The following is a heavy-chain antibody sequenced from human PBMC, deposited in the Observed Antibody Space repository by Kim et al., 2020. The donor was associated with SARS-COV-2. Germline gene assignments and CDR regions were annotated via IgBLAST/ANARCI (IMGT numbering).Heavy chain of an antibody. J-gene: IGHJ6*02. Sequence: SIGYAESVKGRFTISRDNAKNSLYLQMNSLRAEDTALYYCAKDSSGMDVWGQGTTVTVSS. V-gene: IGHV3-9*01. CDR2: SI. CDR3: AKDSSGMDV.